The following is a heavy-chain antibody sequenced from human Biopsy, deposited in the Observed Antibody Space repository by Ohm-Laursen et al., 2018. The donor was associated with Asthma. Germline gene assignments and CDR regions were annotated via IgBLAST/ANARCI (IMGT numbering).Heavy chain of an antibody. CDR1: GDSINGGGYS. V-gene: IGHV4-30-2*01. CDR3: ARMITMIQAANYYSYAMDV. D-gene: IGHD3-22*01. CDR2: LFHSGTT. J-gene: IGHJ6*02. Sequence: SETLSLTCAVSGDSINGGGYSWNRIRQPPGKGLEWIAYLFHSGTTYYNPSLKSRVTISVDRSKRQFSLKVNSVTAADTAVYYCARMITMIQAANYYSYAMDVWGQGTTVTVSS.